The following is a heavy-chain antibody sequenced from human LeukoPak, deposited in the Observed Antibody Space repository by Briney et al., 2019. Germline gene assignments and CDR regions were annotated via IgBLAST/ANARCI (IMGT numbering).Heavy chain of an antibody. Sequence: ASVKVSCKVSGYTLTELSMHWVRQAPGKGLEWMGIIDPSGGSTTYAQKFQGRVTMTRDTSTSTVYMELTSLRSEDTAMYYCARDWGIQQWPPSYFDYWGQGTLVTVSS. J-gene: IGHJ4*02. V-gene: IGHV1-46*01. CDR2: IDPSGGST. D-gene: IGHD5-18*01. CDR3: ARDWGIQQWPPSYFDY. CDR1: GYTLTELS.